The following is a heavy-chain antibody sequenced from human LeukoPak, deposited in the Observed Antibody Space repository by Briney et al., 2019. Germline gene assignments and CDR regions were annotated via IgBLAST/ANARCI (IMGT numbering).Heavy chain of an antibody. D-gene: IGHD3-3*01. Sequence: GGSLRLSCAASGFTFNNYAMNWVRQAPGKGLEWVSAISGSGGSTYYADSVKGRFTISRDNSKNTLYLQMNSLRAEDTAVYYCAKVGGRYDFWSGYSDWGQGTMVTVSS. J-gene: IGHJ3*01. CDR3: AKVGGRYDFWSGYSD. CDR1: GFTFNNYA. CDR2: ISGSGGST. V-gene: IGHV3-23*01.